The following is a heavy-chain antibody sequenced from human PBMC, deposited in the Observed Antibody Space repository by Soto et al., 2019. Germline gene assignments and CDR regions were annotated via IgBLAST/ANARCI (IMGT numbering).Heavy chain of an antibody. CDR3: ARDNVSGDYGDYVGLQFDY. Sequence: ASVKVSCKASGYTFTSYAMHWVRQAPGQRLEWMGWINAGNGNTKYSQKFQGRVTITRDTSASTAYMELSSLRSEDTAVYYCARDNVSGDYGDYVGLQFDYWGQGTLVTVSS. J-gene: IGHJ4*02. CDR2: INAGNGNT. CDR1: GYTFTSYA. D-gene: IGHD4-17*01. V-gene: IGHV1-3*01.